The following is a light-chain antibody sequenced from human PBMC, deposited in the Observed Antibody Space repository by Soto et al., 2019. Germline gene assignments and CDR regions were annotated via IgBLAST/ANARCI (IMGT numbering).Light chain of an antibody. V-gene: IGKV3-20*01. CDR2: GAS. CDR1: QSVSSSY. CDR3: QQYGSSPPYT. J-gene: IGKJ2*01. Sequence: EIVLTQSPGTLSLSPGERATLSCRASQSVSSSYLAWYQQKPGQAPRLLIYGASSSATGIPDRFSGSGSGIDFTLTISRLELEDCAVYYCQQYGSSPPYTFGQWTKLEIK.